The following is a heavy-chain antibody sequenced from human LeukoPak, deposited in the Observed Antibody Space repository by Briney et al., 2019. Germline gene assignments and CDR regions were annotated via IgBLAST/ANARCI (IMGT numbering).Heavy chain of an antibody. CDR2: ISYTGNT. Sequence: PSETLSLTCTVSGDSFRSSLYYWGWTRQPPGKGLEWIGQISYTGNTYCNPSLKSRVTISLDTSKNQFSLNLSSVTAADTAIYYCARDYRLTQIQYWGQGTLVTVSS. CDR3: ARDYRLTQIQY. V-gene: IGHV4-39*07. D-gene: IGHD1-26*01. J-gene: IGHJ1*01. CDR1: GDSFRSSLYY.